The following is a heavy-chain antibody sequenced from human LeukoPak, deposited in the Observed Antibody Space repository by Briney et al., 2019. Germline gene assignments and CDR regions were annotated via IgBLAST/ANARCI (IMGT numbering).Heavy chain of an antibody. J-gene: IGHJ3*02. Sequence: QTGGSLRLSCAASGFTFSSYAMSWVRQAPGKGLEWVSAISGSGGSTYYADSVKGRFTISRDNSKNTLYLQMNSLRAEDTAVYYCAKDADFADFWSGYYAFDIWGQGTMVTVSS. V-gene: IGHV3-23*01. CDR3: AKDADFADFWSGYYAFDI. CDR1: GFTFSSYA. CDR2: ISGSGGST. D-gene: IGHD3-3*01.